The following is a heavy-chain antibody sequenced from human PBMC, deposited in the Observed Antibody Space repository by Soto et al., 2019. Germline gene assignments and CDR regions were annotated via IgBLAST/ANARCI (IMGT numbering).Heavy chain of an antibody. CDR3: ARDCGRCSSVFDS. CDR2: ISSSGTTI. J-gene: IGHJ4*02. CDR1: GFTFSDYF. V-gene: IGHV3-11*01. D-gene: IGHD2-15*01. Sequence: QVQLVESGGGLVKPGGSLRLSCAASGFTFSDYFMTWIRQAPGKGLEWVSYISSSGTTIFYADSVQGRFTISRDNAKKSLYPEINSRRAEDTAVYYCARDCGRCSSVFDSWGQGTLVTFSS.